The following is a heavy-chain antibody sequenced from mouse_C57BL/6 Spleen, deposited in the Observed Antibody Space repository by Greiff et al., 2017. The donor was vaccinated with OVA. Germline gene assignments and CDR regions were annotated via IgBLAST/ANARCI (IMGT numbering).Heavy chain of an antibody. J-gene: IGHJ1*03. CDR3: ARELGRDWYFDV. Sequence: EVNVVESGGGLVQPGGSLKLSCAASGFTFSDYYMYWVRQTPEKRLEWVAYISNGGGSTYYPDTVKGRFTISRDNAKNTLYLQMSRLKSEDTAMYYCARELGRDWYFDVWGTGTTVTVSS. V-gene: IGHV5-12*01. D-gene: IGHD4-1*01. CDR1: GFTFSDYY. CDR2: ISNGGGST.